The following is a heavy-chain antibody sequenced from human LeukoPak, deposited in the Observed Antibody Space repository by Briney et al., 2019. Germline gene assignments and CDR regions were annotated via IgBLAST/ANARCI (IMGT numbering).Heavy chain of an antibody. J-gene: IGHJ4*02. D-gene: IGHD3-22*01. V-gene: IGHV3-53*01. CDR1: GFTVSSNY. CDR3: ARGGQSKYDSSGYLNYFDY. Sequence: PGGSLRLSCAASGFTVSSNYMSWVRQAPGKGLEWVSVFYSGGSRYYADSVKGRLTISRDNSKNTLYFQMNSLRAEDTAVYYCARGGQSKYDSSGYLNYFDYWGQGTLVTVSS. CDR2: FYSGGSR.